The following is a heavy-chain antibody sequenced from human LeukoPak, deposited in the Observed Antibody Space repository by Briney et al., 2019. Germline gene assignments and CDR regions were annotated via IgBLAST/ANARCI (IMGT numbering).Heavy chain of an antibody. CDR1: GFTFSNAW. CDR3: TTDHDYGDYGMD. J-gene: IGHJ4*02. CDR2: IKSKTDGGTT. V-gene: IGHV3-15*07. Sequence: PGGSLRLSCAASGFTFSNAWMNWVRQAPGKGLEWVGRIKSKTDGGTTDYAAPVKGRFTTSRDDSKNTLYLQMNSLKTEDTAVYYCTTDHDYGDYGMDWGQGTLVTVSS. D-gene: IGHD4-17*01.